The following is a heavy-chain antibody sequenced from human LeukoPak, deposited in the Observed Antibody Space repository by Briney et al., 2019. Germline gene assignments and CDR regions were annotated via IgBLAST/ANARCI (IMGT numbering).Heavy chain of an antibody. Sequence: GGSLRLSCAASGFTFSSYAMSWVRQAPGKGLEWVSSISSSRSYIYSADCVKGRFTISRDNAKNSLYLQMNSLRAEDTAVYYCARDHCSSTSCFPSGTNYFDSWGQGTPVTVSS. V-gene: IGHV3-21*01. J-gene: IGHJ4*02. CDR3: ARDHCSSTSCFPSGTNYFDS. D-gene: IGHD2-2*01. CDR1: GFTFSSYA. CDR2: ISSSRSYI.